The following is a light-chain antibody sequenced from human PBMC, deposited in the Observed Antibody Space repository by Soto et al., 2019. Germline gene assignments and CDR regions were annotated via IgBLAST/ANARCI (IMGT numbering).Light chain of an antibody. CDR3: QQRSNWPLLT. Sequence: EIVLTQSPGTLSLSPGERATLSCRANQSISHYLAWYQQKPGQSPRLLIYGAASRAIGIPDRFNGSGSETTFTLTISRLQPEDFALYYCQQRSNWPLLTFGGGTKVEIK. J-gene: IGKJ4*01. CDR2: GAA. V-gene: IGKV3D-20*02. CDR1: QSISHY.